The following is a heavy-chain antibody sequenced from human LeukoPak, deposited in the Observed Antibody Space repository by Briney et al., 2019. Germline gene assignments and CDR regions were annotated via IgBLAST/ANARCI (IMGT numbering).Heavy chain of an antibody. J-gene: IGHJ4*02. CDR2: FSYDGINT. D-gene: IGHD1/OR15-1a*01. CDR1: GFALGSAA. V-gene: IGHV3-30*18. CDR3: VKEADTGAYRTSDY. Sequence: GGSLRLSCGASGFALGSAAAMHWVRQAPGKGLEWLAVFSYDGINTHYTDSVKGRFTISRDNSKNTLSLQMNSLRPEDTGVYYCVKEADTGAYRTSDYWGQGTLVTVSS.